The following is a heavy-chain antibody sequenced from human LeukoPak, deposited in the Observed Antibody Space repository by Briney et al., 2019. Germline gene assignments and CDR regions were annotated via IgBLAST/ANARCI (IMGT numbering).Heavy chain of an antibody. J-gene: IGHJ4*02. CDR3: VKDKGGYYYGSGSYYTD. CDR2: IYGGGNT. CDR1: GFTVSSNY. V-gene: IGHV3-66*01. D-gene: IGHD3-10*01. Sequence: GGSLRLSCAASGFTVSSNYMSWVRQAPGKGLEWVPVIYGGGNTYYADSVKGRFTITRDNSKNTLYLQMSSLRPEDTAVYYCVKDKGGYYYGSGSYYTDWGQGTLVTVSS.